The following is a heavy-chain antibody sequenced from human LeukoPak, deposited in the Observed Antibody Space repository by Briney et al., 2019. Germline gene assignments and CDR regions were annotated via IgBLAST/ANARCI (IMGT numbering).Heavy chain of an antibody. Sequence: GGSLRLSCAASGFTFSTYGMHWVRQAPGKGLEWVAFIRYDGRNKYYADSVKGRFTISRDNSRNSLYLQMNSLRAEDTAVYYCARDLYRIVVVPHYFDYWGQGTLVTVSS. CDR3: ARDLYRIVVVPHYFDY. CDR1: GFTFSTYG. CDR2: IRYDGRNK. V-gene: IGHV3-30*02. J-gene: IGHJ4*02. D-gene: IGHD3-22*01.